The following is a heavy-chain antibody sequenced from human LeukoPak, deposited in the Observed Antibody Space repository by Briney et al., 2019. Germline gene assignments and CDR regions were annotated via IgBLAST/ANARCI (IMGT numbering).Heavy chain of an antibody. CDR3: ITDSLVMNY. Sequence: GGSLRLSCAVSGFTFSSAWMGWVRQAPGKGLEWIGRIKSKTDGETTAYGSPVKGRFTISRDDSKNTQYLQMNSLKAEDTAVYYCITDSLVMNYWGQGTLVTVSS. V-gene: IGHV3-15*01. J-gene: IGHJ4*02. D-gene: IGHD2-21*01. CDR1: GFTFSSAW. CDR2: IKSKTDGETT.